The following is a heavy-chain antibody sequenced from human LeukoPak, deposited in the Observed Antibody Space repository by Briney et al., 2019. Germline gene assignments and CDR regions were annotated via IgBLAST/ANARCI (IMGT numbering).Heavy chain of an antibody. J-gene: IGHJ6*02. D-gene: IGHD6-19*01. Sequence: GGSLRLSCAASGFTFSNYGMHWVRQAPGQGLEWVAVISYDGSNKYYADSVKGRFTISRDNAKNSLYLQMNSLRAEDTAVYYCARDRVGQWLIYYYGMDVWGQGTTVTVSS. CDR1: GFTFSNYG. CDR2: ISYDGSNK. CDR3: ARDRVGQWLIYYYGMDV. V-gene: IGHV3-30*03.